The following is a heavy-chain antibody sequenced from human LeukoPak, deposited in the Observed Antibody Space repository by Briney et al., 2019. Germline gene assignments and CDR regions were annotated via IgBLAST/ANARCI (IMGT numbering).Heavy chain of an antibody. D-gene: IGHD4-17*01. J-gene: IGHJ4*02. Sequence: GGSLRLSCAASGFTFSSYGMSWVRQAPGKGLEWVSAISGSGGSTYYADSVKGRFTISRDNSKNTLYLQMNSLRAEDTAVYYCAKDPDHGDYASLDYWGQGTLVTVSS. CDR2: ISGSGGST. CDR3: AKDPDHGDYASLDY. V-gene: IGHV3-23*01. CDR1: GFTFSSYG.